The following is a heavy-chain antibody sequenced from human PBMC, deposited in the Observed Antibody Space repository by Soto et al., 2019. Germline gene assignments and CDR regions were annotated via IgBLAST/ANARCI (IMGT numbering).Heavy chain of an antibody. D-gene: IGHD1-26*01. J-gene: IGHJ2*01. V-gene: IGHV1-3*01. CDR3: ARGGSLYWYFDL. Sequence: QVQLVQSGAEVKKPGASVKVSCKASGYTFTSYAMHWVRQAPGQRLEWMGWINAGNGNTKYSQKFQGRVTITRDTSASPAYMELSSLRSEDTAVYYCARGGSLYWYFDLWGPGTLVTVSS. CDR1: GYTFTSYA. CDR2: INAGNGNT.